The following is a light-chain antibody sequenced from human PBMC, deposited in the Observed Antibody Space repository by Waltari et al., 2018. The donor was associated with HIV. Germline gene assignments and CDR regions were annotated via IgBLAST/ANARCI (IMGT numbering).Light chain of an antibody. CDR2: GKN. Sequence: SSELTQDPAVSVALGQTVRITCQGDSLRSYYASWYQQKPGQAPVLVIYGKNNRPSGIPDRFSGSSSGNTASLTITGAQAEDEADYYCNSRDSSGNQPFGGGTKLTVL. J-gene: IGLJ2*01. V-gene: IGLV3-19*01. CDR3: NSRDSSGNQP. CDR1: SLRSYY.